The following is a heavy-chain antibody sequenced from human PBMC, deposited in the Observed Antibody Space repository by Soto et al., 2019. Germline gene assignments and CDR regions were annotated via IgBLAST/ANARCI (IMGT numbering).Heavy chain of an antibody. V-gene: IGHV3-23*01. Sequence: EVQLLESGGGLVQPGGSLRLSCAASGFTFSTYAMTWVRQAPGKGPEWVSVISDNGGITVHGDSVMGRFTISRDNSKDTLYLQMSSLRVEDTAVYYCAKYQEMSTIKGGFDYWGPGTLVTVSS. CDR3: AKYQEMSTIKGGFDY. J-gene: IGHJ4*02. D-gene: IGHD2-2*01. CDR2: ISDNGGIT. CDR1: GFTFSTYA.